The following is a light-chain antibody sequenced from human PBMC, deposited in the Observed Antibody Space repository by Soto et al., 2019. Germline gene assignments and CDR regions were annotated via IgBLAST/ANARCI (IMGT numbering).Light chain of an antibody. CDR1: SSDVGGYNY. Sequence: QSALTQPASVSGSPGQSITISCTGTSSDVGGYNYVFWYQQHPGKAPKVMIHDVSNRPSGVSNRFSGSKSGNTASLTISGLQAEDEADYYCSSYTSSSLIFGGGTKLTVL. V-gene: IGLV2-14*01. J-gene: IGLJ2*01. CDR2: DVS. CDR3: SSYTSSSLI.